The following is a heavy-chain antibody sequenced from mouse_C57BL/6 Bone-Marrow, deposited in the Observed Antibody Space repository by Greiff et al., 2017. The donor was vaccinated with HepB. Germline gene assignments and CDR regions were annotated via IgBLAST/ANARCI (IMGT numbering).Heavy chain of an antibody. V-gene: IGHV1-64*01. CDR3: ARRGGLRGAMDY. Sequence: VQLQQPGAELVKPGASVKLSCKASGYTFTSYWMHWVKQRPGQGLEWIGMIHPNSGSTNYNEKFKSKATLTVDKSSSPAYMQLSSLTSGDSAVYYCARRGGLRGAMDYWGQGTSVTVSS. J-gene: IGHJ4*01. CDR1: GYTFTSYW. CDR2: IHPNSGST. D-gene: IGHD2-2*01.